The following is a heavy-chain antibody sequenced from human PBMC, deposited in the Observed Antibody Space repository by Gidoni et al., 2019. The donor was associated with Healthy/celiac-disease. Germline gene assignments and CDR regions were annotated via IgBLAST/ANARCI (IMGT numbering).Heavy chain of an antibody. CDR1: GYTFTSYA. V-gene: IGHV1-3*01. D-gene: IGHD1-26*01. Sequence: QVQLVQSGAEVKKPGASVKVSCKASGYTFTSYAMHWVRQAPGQRLEWMGWINSGNGNTKYSQKFQGRVTITRDTSASTAYMELSSLRSEDTAVYYCARGGWELALTKTDAFDIWGQGTMVTVSS. CDR3: ARGGWELALTKTDAFDI. J-gene: IGHJ3*02. CDR2: INSGNGNT.